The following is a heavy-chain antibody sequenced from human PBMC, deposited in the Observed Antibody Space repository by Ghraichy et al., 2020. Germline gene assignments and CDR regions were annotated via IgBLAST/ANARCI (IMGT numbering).Heavy chain of an antibody. Sequence: GGSLRLSCAASGFTFSSYRMNWVRQAPGKGLEWVSSISSSSSYIYYADSVKGRFTISRDNAKNSLYLQMNSLRAEDTAVYYCARAIVVVPAAMRDYYYYGMDVWGQGTTVTVSS. J-gene: IGHJ6*02. V-gene: IGHV3-21*01. CDR3: ARAIVVVPAAMRDYYYYGMDV. CDR1: GFTFSSYR. CDR2: ISSSSSYI. D-gene: IGHD2-2*01.